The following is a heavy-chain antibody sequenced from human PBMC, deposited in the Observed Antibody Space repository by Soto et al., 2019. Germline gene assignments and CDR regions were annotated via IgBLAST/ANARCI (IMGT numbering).Heavy chain of an antibody. CDR1: GGSISSYY. CDR3: ARRRYSSGWSVGGDYYFDY. D-gene: IGHD6-19*01. J-gene: IGHJ4*02. Sequence: SETLSLTCTVSGGSISSYYWSWIRQPPGKGLEWIGYIYYSGSTNYNPSLKSRVTISVDTSKNQFSLKLSSVTAADTAVYYCARRRYSSGWSVGGDYYFDYWGQGTLVTVSS. V-gene: IGHV4-59*08. CDR2: IYYSGST.